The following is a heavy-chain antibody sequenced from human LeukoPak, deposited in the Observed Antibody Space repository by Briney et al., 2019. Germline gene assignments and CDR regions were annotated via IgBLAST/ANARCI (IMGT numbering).Heavy chain of an antibody. V-gene: IGHV3-72*01. J-gene: IGHJ4*02. CDR1: GFTSSDHY. Sequence: RGSRRLSSAASGFTSSDHYTDCVRQAPRKGLEWVGPARTRLNGYSTQYAASVKGRFTFSRDDSENTVYLQMNSLKTEDTAVYFCARIMRVDYGTYYFDYWGPGTLVTVSS. CDR2: ARTRLNGYST. CDR3: ARIMRVDYGTYYFDY. D-gene: IGHD4/OR15-4a*01.